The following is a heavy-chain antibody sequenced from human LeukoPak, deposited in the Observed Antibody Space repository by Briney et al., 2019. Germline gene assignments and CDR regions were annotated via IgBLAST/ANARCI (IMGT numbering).Heavy chain of an antibody. CDR3: ARGYGDKASNLYYYYGMDV. J-gene: IGHJ6*02. D-gene: IGHD4-17*01. CDR1: GFTFSSYG. CDR2: IWYDGSNK. Sequence: GGSLRLSCAASGFTFSSYGMHWVRQAPGKGLEWVAVIWYDGSNKYYADSVKGRFTISRDNSKNTLYLQMNSLRAEDMAVYYCARGYGDKASNLYYYYGMDVWGQGTTVTVSS. V-gene: IGHV3-33*01.